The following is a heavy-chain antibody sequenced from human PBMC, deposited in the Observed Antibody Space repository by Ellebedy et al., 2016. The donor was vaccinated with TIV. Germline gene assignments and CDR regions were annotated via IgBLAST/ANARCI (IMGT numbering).Heavy chain of an antibody. CDR2: IYYNGNTYTGNT. CDR3: ARVSSWLREGWFDP. V-gene: IGHV4-31*03. Sequence: SETLSLXXTVSGGSINSSAYSWSWIRQHPEKGLEYIGYIYYNGNTYTGNTYYNPTLKSRVTISVDTSSNQFSLKVTSVTAADTAVYYCARVSSWLREGWFDPWGHGTLVTVSS. J-gene: IGHJ5*02. D-gene: IGHD5-12*01. CDR1: GGSINSSAYS.